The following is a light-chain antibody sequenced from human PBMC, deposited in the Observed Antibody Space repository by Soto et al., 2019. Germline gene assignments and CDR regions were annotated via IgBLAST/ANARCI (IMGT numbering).Light chain of an antibody. V-gene: IGLV1-47*01. Sequence: QSVLTQPPSASGTPGQRVTISCSGSRSNIGSNYVFWYQQLPGTAPKLLIYRDYQRPSGVPDRFSGSKSGTSASLAISGLRSEDVADYYCAAWDDTLSGRSVIFGGGTKLTVL. J-gene: IGLJ2*01. CDR2: RDY. CDR1: RSNIGSNY. CDR3: AAWDDTLSGRSVI.